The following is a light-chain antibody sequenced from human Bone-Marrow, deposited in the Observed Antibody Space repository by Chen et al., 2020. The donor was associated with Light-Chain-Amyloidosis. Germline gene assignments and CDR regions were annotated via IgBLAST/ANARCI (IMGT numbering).Light chain of an antibody. CDR1: QTISSNY. CDR2: GSS. J-gene: IGKJ4*01. Sequence: EIVSTLSPGTLSLSQGEGANLAVRASQTISSNYFTWYQQNLGQAPRLLIYGSSSRATGIPNRFTGSGSGTDFTLTINRLEPEDVAMYYCQQYGTSPLTFGGGTKVEIK. V-gene: IGKV3-20*01. CDR3: QQYGTSPLT.